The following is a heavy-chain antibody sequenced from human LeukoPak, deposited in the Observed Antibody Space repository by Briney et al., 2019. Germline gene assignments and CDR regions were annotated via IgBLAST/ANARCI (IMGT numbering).Heavy chain of an antibody. V-gene: IGHV4-59*08. CDR1: GGSISSYY. CDR2: IYYSGST. D-gene: IGHD6-19*01. J-gene: IGHJ3*02. Sequence: KTSETLSLTCAVSGGSISSYYWSWIRQPPGKGLEWIGYIYYSGSTNYNPSLKSRVTISVDTSKNQFSLKLSSVTAADTAVYYCAGYSSGQGEFVAFDIWGQGTMVTVSS. CDR3: AGYSSGQGEFVAFDI.